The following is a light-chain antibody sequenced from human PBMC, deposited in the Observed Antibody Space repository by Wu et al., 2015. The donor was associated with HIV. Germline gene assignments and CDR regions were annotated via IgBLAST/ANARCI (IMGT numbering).Light chain of an antibody. J-gene: IGKJ2*01. CDR3: VYT. V-gene: IGKV3-20*01. CDR2: GAS. Sequence: EIVLTQSPGTLSLSPGERATLSCRASQSVSSSYLAWYQQKPGQAPRLLIYGASSRATGIPDRFSGSGSGTDFTLTISSLEPEDFAVVTYVYT. CDR1: QSVSSSY.